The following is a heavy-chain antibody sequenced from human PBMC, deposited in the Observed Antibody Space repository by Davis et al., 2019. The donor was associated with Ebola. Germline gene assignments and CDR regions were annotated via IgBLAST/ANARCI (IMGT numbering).Heavy chain of an antibody. CDR1: GGTFSSYA. D-gene: IGHD5-18*01. CDR3: ARPRWDTAPGGAFDI. Sequence: SVKVSCKASGGTFSSYAISWVRQAPGQGLEWMGGIIPIFGTANYAQKFQGRVTMTRDTSTSTVYMELSSLRSEDTAVYYCARPRWDTAPGGAFDIWDQGTMVTVSS. CDR2: IIPIFGTA. V-gene: IGHV1-69*05. J-gene: IGHJ3*02.